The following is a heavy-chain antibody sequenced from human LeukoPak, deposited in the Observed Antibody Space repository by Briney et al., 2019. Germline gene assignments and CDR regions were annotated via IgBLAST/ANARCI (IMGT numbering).Heavy chain of an antibody. CDR2: IRYDGSNK. CDR3: AKLGYDFWSGCSPFDY. V-gene: IGHV3-30*02. J-gene: IGHJ4*02. Sequence: GGSLRLSCAASGFTFSSYGMHWVRQAPGKGLEWVALIRYDGSNKCYADSVKGRFTISRDNSKNTLYLQMNSLRAEDTAVYYCAKLGYDFWSGCSPFDYWGQGTLVTVSS. CDR1: GFTFSSYG. D-gene: IGHD3-3*01.